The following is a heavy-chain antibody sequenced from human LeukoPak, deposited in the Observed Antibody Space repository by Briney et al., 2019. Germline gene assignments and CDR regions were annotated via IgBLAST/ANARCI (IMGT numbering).Heavy chain of an antibody. D-gene: IGHD3-10*01. CDR2: IIPIFGTA. CDR1: GGTFSSYA. V-gene: IGHV1-69*05. Sequence: GSSVKVSCKASGGTFSSYAISWVRQAPGHGLEWMGGIIPIFGTANYAQKFQGRVTITTDESTSTAYMELSSLRSEDTAVYYCASLAGFGAFDIWGQGTMVTVSS. J-gene: IGHJ3*02. CDR3: ASLAGFGAFDI.